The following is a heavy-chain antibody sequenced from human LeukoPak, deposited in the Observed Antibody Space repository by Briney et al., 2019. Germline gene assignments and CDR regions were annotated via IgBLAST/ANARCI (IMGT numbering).Heavy chain of an antibody. D-gene: IGHD6-19*01. J-gene: IGHJ4*02. V-gene: IGHV4-39*07. CDR2: IYYSGST. CDR3: ARKNVGYRSGQLDY. CDR1: GDSISSSTYY. Sequence: ASETLSLTCTVSGDSISSSTYYWGWIRQPPGKGLEWIGSIYYSGSTNYNPSLKSRVTISVDTSKNQFSLKLSSVTAADTAVYYCARKNVGYRSGQLDYWGQGTLVTVSS.